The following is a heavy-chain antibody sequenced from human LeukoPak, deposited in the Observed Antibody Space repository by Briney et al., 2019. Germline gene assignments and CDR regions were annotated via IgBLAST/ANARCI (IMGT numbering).Heavy chain of an antibody. J-gene: IGHJ4*02. D-gene: IGHD2-8*01. CDR2: INPSGGST. Sequence: ASVKVSCKASGYTFTSYYMHWVRQAPGQGLEWMGIINPSGGSTSYAQKFQGRVTMTRDMSTSTVYMELSSLRSEDTAVYYCARGLRGYGQPHTFDYWGQGTLVTVSS. CDR1: GYTFTSYY. V-gene: IGHV1-46*01. CDR3: ARGLRGYGQPHTFDY.